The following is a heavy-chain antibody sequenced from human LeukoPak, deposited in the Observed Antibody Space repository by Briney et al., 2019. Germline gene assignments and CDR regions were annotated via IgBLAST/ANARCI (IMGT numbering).Heavy chain of an antibody. CDR1: GGSISSGGYY. Sequence: PSETLSLTCTVSGGSISSGGYYWSWIRQHPGKGLEWIGYIYYSGSTYYNPSLKSRVTISVDTPKNQFSLKLSSVTAADTAVYYCARDNLTTGTRFDYWGQGTLVTVSS. V-gene: IGHV4-30-4*08. CDR2: IYYSGST. J-gene: IGHJ4*02. CDR3: ARDNLTTGTRFDY. D-gene: IGHD1-14*01.